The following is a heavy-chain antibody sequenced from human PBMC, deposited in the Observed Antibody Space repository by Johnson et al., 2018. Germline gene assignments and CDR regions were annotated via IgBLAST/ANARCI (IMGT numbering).Heavy chain of an antibody. Sequence: QVQLQESGPGLVKPSETLSLTCTVSGGSISSYYWSWIRQPPGKGLEWIGYIYYSGSTNYNPSLKSRVTISVDTSKTQFSLKLCSVTAADTAVYYCARDPPRDSCGYYGAFDIWGQGTMVTVSS. CDR1: GGSISSYY. D-gene: IGHD3-22*01. CDR2: IYYSGST. CDR3: ARDPPRDSCGYYGAFDI. J-gene: IGHJ3*02. V-gene: IGHV4-59*01.